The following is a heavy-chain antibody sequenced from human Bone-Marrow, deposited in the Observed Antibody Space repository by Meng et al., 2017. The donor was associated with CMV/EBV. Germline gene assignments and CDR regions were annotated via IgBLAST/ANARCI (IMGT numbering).Heavy chain of an antibody. Sequence: WSIPGDSVSSNSAAWNWIRQSPSRGLEWLGRTYYRSKWYNDYAVSVKSRITINPATSKNQFTLQLNSVTPEDSAVYYCARDHDSSAALILFDYWGQGTLVTVSS. J-gene: IGHJ4*02. V-gene: IGHV6-1*01. CDR2: TYYRSKWYN. D-gene: IGHD3-22*01. CDR3: ARDHDSSAALILFDY. CDR1: GDSVSSNSAA.